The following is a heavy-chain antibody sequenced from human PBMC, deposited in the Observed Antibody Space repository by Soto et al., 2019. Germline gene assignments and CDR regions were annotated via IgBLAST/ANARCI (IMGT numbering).Heavy chain of an antibody. CDR1: GGTFSSHG. CDR3: ASERSAQYFDF. CDR2: IIPTFGTP. D-gene: IGHD1-26*01. V-gene: IGHV1-69*06. Sequence: QVQLVQSGTVVQRRGSSVKVSCQASGGTFSSHGMAWVRQAPGQGLEWMGGIIPTFGTPTYAPKSQGRVTITADKSTNTAYTELSSLRSEDTGVYYCASERSAQYFDFWGQGTLITVSS. J-gene: IGHJ4*02.